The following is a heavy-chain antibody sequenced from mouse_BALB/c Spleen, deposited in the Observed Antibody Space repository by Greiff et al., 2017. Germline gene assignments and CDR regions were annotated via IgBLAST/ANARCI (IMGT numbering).Heavy chain of an antibody. Sequence: LKQPGSELVRPGASVKLSCKASGYTFTSYWMHWVKQRPGQGLEWIGNIYPGSGSTNYDEKFKSKATLTVDTSSSTAYMQLSSLTSEDSAVYYCTREGKRYYYFDYWGQGTTLTVSS. CDR1: GYTFTSYW. CDR3: TREGKRYYYFDY. CDR2: IYPGSGST. V-gene: IGHV1S22*01. D-gene: IGHD2-14*01. J-gene: IGHJ2*01.